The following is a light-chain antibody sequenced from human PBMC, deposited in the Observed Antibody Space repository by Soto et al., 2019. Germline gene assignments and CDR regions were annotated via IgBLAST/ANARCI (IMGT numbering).Light chain of an antibody. CDR1: QSVASN. Sequence: EIVMTQSPASLSVSPGDGATLSCRASQSVASNVAWYQQKTGQGPRLLIHGASTRAVGVPARFSGSGSGTEYTLTINSLQSEDFAVYYCQQYHNWPPQYTFGQGKKLQIK. CDR2: GAS. V-gene: IGKV3-15*01. J-gene: IGKJ2*01. CDR3: QQYHNWPPQYT.